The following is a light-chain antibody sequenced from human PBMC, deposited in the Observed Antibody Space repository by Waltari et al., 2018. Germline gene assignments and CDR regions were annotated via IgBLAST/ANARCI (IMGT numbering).Light chain of an antibody. V-gene: IGKV3-11*01. CDR2: DTS. J-gene: IGKJ4*01. CDR1: QSVSNY. Sequence: DIVLTQSPAILSLSPGERASLSCRASQSVSNYLAWYQPKPCQAPTLLIHDTSNRATGIPARFSGSGFGTDFTLTISNLEPEDFAIYYCQQRRSWPLTFGGGTKVEIK. CDR3: QQRRSWPLT.